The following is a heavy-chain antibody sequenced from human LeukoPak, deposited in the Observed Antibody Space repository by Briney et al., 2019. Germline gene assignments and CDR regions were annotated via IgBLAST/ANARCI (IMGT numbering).Heavy chain of an antibody. CDR1: GGSINSYY. CDR3: ARYYWGSYRYTEQYFDY. D-gene: IGHD3-16*02. Sequence: SETLSLTCTVSGGSINSYYLSWIRQPPGKGLEWIGYIYYSGSTNYNPSLKSRVTISVDTSKNQFSLKLSSVTAADTAVYYCARYYWGSYRYTEQYFDYWGQGTLVTVSS. J-gene: IGHJ4*02. CDR2: IYYSGST. V-gene: IGHV4-59*08.